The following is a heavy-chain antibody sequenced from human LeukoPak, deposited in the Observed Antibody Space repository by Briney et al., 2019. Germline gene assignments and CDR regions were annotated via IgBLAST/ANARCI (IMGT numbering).Heavy chain of an antibody. J-gene: IGHJ4*02. CDR2: ISYDGSNK. D-gene: IGHD2-2*01. CDR1: GFTFSSYG. CDR3: AKDNRYCSSTSCSPLFDY. V-gene: IGHV3-30*18. Sequence: PGGSLRLSCAASGFTFSSYGMHWVRQAPGKGLEWVAVISYDGSNKYYADSVKGRFTISRDNSKNTLYLQMNSLRAEDTAVYYCAKDNRYCSSTSCSPLFDYWGQGTLVTVSS.